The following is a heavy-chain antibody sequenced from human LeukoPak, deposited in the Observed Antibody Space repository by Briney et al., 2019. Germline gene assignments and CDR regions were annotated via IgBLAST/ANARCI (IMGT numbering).Heavy chain of an antibody. CDR2: ISAYTDNK. Sequence: ASVKVSCKASGYTFTTYGINWVRQAPGQGLEWMGWISAYTDNKNYAQKVQDRVTMTTDTSTNTAYMELRSLRSDDTAVYYCARGDYGGPDAFDIWGQGTMVTVSS. J-gene: IGHJ3*02. CDR1: GYTFTTYG. CDR3: ARGDYGGPDAFDI. V-gene: IGHV1-18*01. D-gene: IGHD4-23*01.